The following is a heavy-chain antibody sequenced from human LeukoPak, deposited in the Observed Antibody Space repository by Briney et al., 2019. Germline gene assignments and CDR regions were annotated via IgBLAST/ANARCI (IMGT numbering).Heavy chain of an antibody. CDR1: GGSFSGYY. J-gene: IGHJ3*01. CDR2: INHSGST. Sequence: SETLSLTCAVYGGSFSGYYWSWIRQPPGKGLEWIGEINHSGSTNYNPSLKSRVTISVDTSKNQFSLKLSSVTAADTAVYYCARDIRGYYDSSAYSPATFDVWGQGTMVTVSS. CDR3: ARDIRGYYDSSAYSPATFDV. D-gene: IGHD3-22*01. V-gene: IGHV4-34*01.